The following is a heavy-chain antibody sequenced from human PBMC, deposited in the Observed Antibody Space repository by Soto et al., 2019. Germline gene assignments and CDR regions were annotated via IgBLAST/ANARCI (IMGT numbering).Heavy chain of an antibody. Sequence: KSSETLSLTCAVYGGSFSGYYWSWIRQPPGKGLEWIGEINHSGSTNYNPSLKSRVTISVDTSKNQFSLKLSSVTAADTAVYYCAGGRRNSYGYGYYYYYGMDVWGQGTTVTVSS. CDR1: GGSFSGYY. CDR2: INHSGST. J-gene: IGHJ6*02. D-gene: IGHD5-18*01. V-gene: IGHV4-34*01. CDR3: AGGRRNSYGYGYYYYYGMDV.